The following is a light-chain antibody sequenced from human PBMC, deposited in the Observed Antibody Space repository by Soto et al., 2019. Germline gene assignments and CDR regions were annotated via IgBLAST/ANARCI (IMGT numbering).Light chain of an antibody. J-gene: IGLJ1*01. CDR1: SSDVGAHHS. CDR3: CSFAGRSPPTSV. CDR2: DVS. Sequence: QSALAQPASVSGSPGQSFTIPCTGSSSDVGAHHSVSWYQQHPGKAPKLIIFDVSNRPSGVSNRFSGSKSGNTASLTISGLLGEDEADYYCCSFAGRSPPTSVFGTGTKVTVL. V-gene: IGLV2-14*03.